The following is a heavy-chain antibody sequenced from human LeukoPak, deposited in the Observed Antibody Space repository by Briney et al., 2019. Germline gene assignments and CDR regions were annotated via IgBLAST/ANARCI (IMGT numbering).Heavy chain of an antibody. CDR1: GGSFSGYY. D-gene: IGHD6-6*01. CDR3: ARRAEYSSSYFDY. Sequence: MSSETLSLTCAVYGGSFSGYYWSWIRQPPGKGLEWIGEINHSGSTNYNPSLKSRVTISVDTSKNQFSLKLSSVTAADTAVYYCARRAEYSSSYFDYWGQGTLVTVSS. J-gene: IGHJ4*02. CDR2: INHSGST. V-gene: IGHV4-34*01.